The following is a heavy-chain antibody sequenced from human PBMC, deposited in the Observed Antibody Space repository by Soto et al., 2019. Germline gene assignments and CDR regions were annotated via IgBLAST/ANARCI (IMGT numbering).Heavy chain of an antibody. CDR2: ISAYNGNT. J-gene: IGHJ5*02. CDR1: GYTFTSYG. CDR3: ARVLGVVGATGWFAP. Sequence: QVQLVQSGAEVKKPGASVKVSCKASGYTFTSYGISWVRQAPGQGLEWMGWISAYNGNTNYAQKLQGRVTMTTDTATSTAYRELRSLRSDDTAVYYCARVLGVVGATGWFAPWGQGTLVTVSS. V-gene: IGHV1-18*01. D-gene: IGHD1-26*01.